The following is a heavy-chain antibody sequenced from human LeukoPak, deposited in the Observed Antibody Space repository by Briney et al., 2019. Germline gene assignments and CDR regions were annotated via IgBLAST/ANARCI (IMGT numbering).Heavy chain of an antibody. J-gene: IGHJ4*02. CDR2: ISWSSGSI. D-gene: IGHD3-10*01. Sequence: GGSLRLSCAASGFTFDDYAMHWVRQAPGKGLEWVSGISWSSGSIGYADSVKGRFTISRDNAKNSLYLQMDSLRAEDMALYYCAKDIGYYGSGIDYWDQGTLVTVSS. V-gene: IGHV3-9*03. CDR3: AKDIGYYGSGIDY. CDR1: GFTFDDYA.